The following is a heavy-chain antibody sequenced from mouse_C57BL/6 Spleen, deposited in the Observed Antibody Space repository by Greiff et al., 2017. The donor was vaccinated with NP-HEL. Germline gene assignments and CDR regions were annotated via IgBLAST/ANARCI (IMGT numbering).Heavy chain of an antibody. V-gene: IGHV1-82*01. J-gene: IGHJ1*03. D-gene: IGHD1-1*01. CDR2: IYPGDGDT. CDR3: ARGNYYGSSYDWYFDV. CDR1: GYAFSSSW. Sequence: VQLQQSGPELVKPGASVKISCKASGYAFSSSWMNWVKQRPGKGLEWIGRIYPGDGDTNYNGKFKGKATLTADKSSSTAYMQLSSLTSEDSAVYFWARGNYYGSSYDWYFDVWGTGTTVTVSS.